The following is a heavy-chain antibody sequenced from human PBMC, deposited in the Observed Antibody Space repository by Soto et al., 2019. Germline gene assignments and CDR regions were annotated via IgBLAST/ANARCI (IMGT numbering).Heavy chain of an antibody. V-gene: IGHV1-69*06. CDR3: ARGDYDIFTGDTLDY. CDR2: IIPLFGTA. CDR1: GGTFSSYA. J-gene: IGHJ4*02. D-gene: IGHD3-9*01. Sequence: QVQLVQSGAEVKKPGSSVKVSCEASGGTFSSYAISWVRQAPGQGREWMGGIIPLFGTANYAQKFQGGVTITADKSTSTAYMELSSLRSEDTAVYYGARGDYDIFTGDTLDYWGQGTLVTVSS.